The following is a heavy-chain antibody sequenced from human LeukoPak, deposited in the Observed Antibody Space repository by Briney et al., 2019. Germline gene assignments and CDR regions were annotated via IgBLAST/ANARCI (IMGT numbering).Heavy chain of an antibody. CDR2: IRESGGST. J-gene: IGHJ4*02. V-gene: IGHV3-23*01. CDR3: PRAGGGSYYDF. CDR1: GFTFSTYP. D-gene: IGHD1-26*01. Sequence: GGSLRLSCAASGFTFSTYPMNWVRQAPGRGLEWVSAIRESGGSTNYADSVKGRFTVSRDDSKNTLYLQMNSLRAEDTAVYYCPRAGGGSYYDFWGQGTLVTVSS.